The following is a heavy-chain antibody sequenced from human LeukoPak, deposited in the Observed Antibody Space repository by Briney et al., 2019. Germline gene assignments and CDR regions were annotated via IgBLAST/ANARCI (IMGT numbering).Heavy chain of an antibody. J-gene: IGHJ4*02. V-gene: IGHV1-69*13. CDR3: ASGRDSGYGDY. CDR2: IIPIFGTA. Sequence: AVKVSCKASGGTFSSYAISWVRQAPGQGLEWMGGIIPIFGTANYAQKFQGRVTITADESTSTAYMELSSLRSEDTAVYYCASGRDSGYGDYWGQGTLVTVSS. D-gene: IGHD5-12*01. CDR1: GGTFSSYA.